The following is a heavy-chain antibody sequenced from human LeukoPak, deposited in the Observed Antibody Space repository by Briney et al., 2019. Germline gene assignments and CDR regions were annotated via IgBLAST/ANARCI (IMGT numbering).Heavy chain of an antibody. J-gene: IGHJ4*02. CDR2: IYHSGST. Sequence: SETLSLTCTVSGYSISSGYYWGWIRQPPGKGLEWIGSIYHSGSTYYNPSLKSRVTISVDTSKNQFSLKLSSVTAADTAVYYCARGTTVTLYYFDYWGQGTLVTVSS. V-gene: IGHV4-38-2*02. CDR1: GYSISSGYY. D-gene: IGHD4-17*01. CDR3: ARGTTVTLYYFDY.